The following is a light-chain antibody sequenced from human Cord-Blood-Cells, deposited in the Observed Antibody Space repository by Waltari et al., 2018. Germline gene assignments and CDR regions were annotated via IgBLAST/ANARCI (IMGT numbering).Light chain of an antibody. J-gene: IGLJ2*01. Sequence: QSALTQPRPVSGSPGQSVTISCTGTSRDVGGYNYVSCYQQHPGKAPKLMIYDVSKRPSGVPDRFSGSKSGNTASLTISGLQAEDEADYYCCSYAGSYTFVVFGGGTKLTVL. CDR1: SRDVGGYNY. CDR3: CSYAGSYTFVV. V-gene: IGLV2-11*01. CDR2: DVS.